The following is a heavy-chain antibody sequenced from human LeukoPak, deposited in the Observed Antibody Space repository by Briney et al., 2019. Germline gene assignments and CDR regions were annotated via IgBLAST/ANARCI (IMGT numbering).Heavy chain of an antibody. Sequence: PSETLSLTCTVSGGSISSGSYYWSWIRQPAGKGLEWIGRIYTSGSPNYNPSLKSRVTISVDTSKNQFSLKLSSVTAADTAVYYCARESMIAGSQHWGQGTLVTVSS. CDR2: IYTSGSP. J-gene: IGHJ1*01. CDR1: GGSISSGSYY. D-gene: IGHD3-22*01. V-gene: IGHV4-61*02. CDR3: ARESMIAGSQH.